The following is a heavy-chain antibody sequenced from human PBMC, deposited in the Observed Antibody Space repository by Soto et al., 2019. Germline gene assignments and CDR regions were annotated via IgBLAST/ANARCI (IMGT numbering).Heavy chain of an antibody. CDR1: GGAFSSYY. CDR3: ARGSRQQLERRDWSDP. D-gene: IGHD6-13*01. J-gene: IGHJ5*02. CDR2: INHSGST. V-gene: IGHV4-34*01. Sequence: SETLSLTCAVYGGAFSSYYWNCIRQPPGEGLEWIGEINHSGSTNYKPSLKSRVTISVDTSKNQFSLKLRSVTAADTAVYYCARGSRQQLERRDWSDPWGQGTLVTDSS.